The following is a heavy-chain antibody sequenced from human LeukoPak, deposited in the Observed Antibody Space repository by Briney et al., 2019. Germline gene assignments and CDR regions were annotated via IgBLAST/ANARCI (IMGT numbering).Heavy chain of an antibody. J-gene: IGHJ3*02. D-gene: IGHD3-10*01. Sequence: NPSQTLSLTCTVSGASITSDTYYWTWIRQPAGKGLEWIGRIYTDGSTNYNPSLKSRVTISLDTSKNHFSLKLNSVTAADTAVYHCARGRREDYYGSGSHDAFDIWGQGTMVTVSS. CDR1: GASITSDTYY. CDR3: ARGRREDYYGSGSHDAFDI. CDR2: IYTDGST. V-gene: IGHV4-61*02.